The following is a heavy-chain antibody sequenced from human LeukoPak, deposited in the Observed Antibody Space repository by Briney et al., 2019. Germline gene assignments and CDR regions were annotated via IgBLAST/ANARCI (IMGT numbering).Heavy chain of an antibody. D-gene: IGHD3-10*01. CDR1: GGTFSSYA. V-gene: IGHV1-69*05. J-gene: IGHJ6*03. CDR3: ARVAAMVRGVAPPYYYMDV. Sequence: ASVKVSCKASGGTFSSYAISWVRQAPGQGLEWMGRIIPIFGTANYAQKFQGRVTITTDESTSTAYMELSSLRSEDTAVYYCARVAAMVRGVAPPYYYMDVWGKGTTVTVSS. CDR2: IIPIFGTA.